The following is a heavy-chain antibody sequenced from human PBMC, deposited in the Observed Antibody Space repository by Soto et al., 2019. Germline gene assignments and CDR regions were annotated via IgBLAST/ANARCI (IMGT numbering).Heavy chain of an antibody. CDR1: GYTFTGYY. V-gene: IGHV1-2*02. J-gene: IGHJ4*02. D-gene: IGHD2-2*01. Sequence: QVQLVQSGAEVKKPGASVKVSCKASGYTFTGYYMHWVRQAPGQGLEWMGWINPNSGGTNYAQKCQGRVTMTRDTSISTAYMELSRLRSDDKAVYYCASRPSVLGVPAVDYWGQVSLVTVSS. CDR3: ASRPSVLGVPAVDY. CDR2: INPNSGGT.